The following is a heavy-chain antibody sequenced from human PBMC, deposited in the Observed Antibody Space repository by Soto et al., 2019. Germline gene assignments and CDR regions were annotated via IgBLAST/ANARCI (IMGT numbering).Heavy chain of an antibody. J-gene: IGHJ4*02. CDR1: GGSFSGYY. Sequence: SETLSLTCAVYGGSFSGYYWSWIRQPPGEGLEWIGEINHSGSTNYNPSLKSRVTISVDTSKNQFSLKLSSVTAADTAVYYCARGIAAAVYYFDYWGQGTLVTVSS. V-gene: IGHV4-34*01. CDR3: ARGIAAAVYYFDY. D-gene: IGHD6-13*01. CDR2: INHSGST.